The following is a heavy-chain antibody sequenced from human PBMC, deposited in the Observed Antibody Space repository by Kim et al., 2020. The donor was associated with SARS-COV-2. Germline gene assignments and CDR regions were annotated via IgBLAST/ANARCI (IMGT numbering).Heavy chain of an antibody. J-gene: IGHJ4*02. CDR2: IYPNDGST. CDR1: GYTFTGFY. Sequence: ASVKVSCKASGYTFTGFYIHWVRQAPGQGLEWMGGIYPNDGSTNYAQESQGTLTVTRDASTSTVYMELSSLTSEDTAMYYCARAPYFGGTSGYNYLDYWGQGATATVSS. D-gene: IGHD5-12*01. V-gene: IGHV1-46*01. CDR3: ARAPYFGGTSGYNYLDY.